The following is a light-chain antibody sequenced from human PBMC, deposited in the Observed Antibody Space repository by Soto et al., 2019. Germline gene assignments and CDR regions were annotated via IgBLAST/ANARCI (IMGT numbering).Light chain of an antibody. CDR1: QSVSSK. V-gene: IGKV3-20*01. J-gene: IGKJ1*01. CDR2: DAS. Sequence: EFVLTQSPGTLSLSPGERATLSCRASQSVSSKLAWYQQKPGQAPRLLIYDASNRATGIPARFSGSGSGTDFTLTISRLEPEDFAVYYCQHYYTSYTTFGQGTKV. CDR3: QHYYTSYTT.